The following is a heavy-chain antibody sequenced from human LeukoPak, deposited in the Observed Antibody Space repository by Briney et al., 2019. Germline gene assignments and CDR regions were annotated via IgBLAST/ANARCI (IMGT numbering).Heavy chain of an antibody. Sequence: ASVKVSCKASGYTFTSYGISWVRQAPGQGLEWMGWMNPNSGNTGYAQKFQGRVTMTRNTSISTAYMELSSLRSEDTAVYYCARGGRSTGGIAAADYHYYYYYGMDVWGQGTTVTVSS. CDR2: MNPNSGNT. J-gene: IGHJ6*02. CDR1: GYTFTSYG. V-gene: IGHV1-8*02. CDR3: ARGGRSTGGIAAADYHYYYYYGMDV. D-gene: IGHD6-13*01.